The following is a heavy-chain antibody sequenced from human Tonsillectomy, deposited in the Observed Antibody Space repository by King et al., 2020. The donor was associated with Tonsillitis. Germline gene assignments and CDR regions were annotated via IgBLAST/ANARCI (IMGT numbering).Heavy chain of an antibody. Sequence: VQLVESGGGLVQPGGSLRLSCAASGFTFSSYWMSWVRQAPGKGLEWVANIKQDGSEKYYVDSVKGRFTISRDNAKNSLYLQMNSLRAEDTAVYYCARGPSSWYTFLFDYWGQGTRVTVSS. V-gene: IGHV3-7*01. CDR1: GFTFSSYW. J-gene: IGHJ4*02. CDR3: ARGPSSWYTFLFDY. D-gene: IGHD6-13*01. CDR2: IKQDGSEK.